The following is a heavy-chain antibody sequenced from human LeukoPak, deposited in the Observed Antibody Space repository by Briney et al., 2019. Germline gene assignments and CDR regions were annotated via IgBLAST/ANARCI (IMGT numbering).Heavy chain of an antibody. CDR2: ISGSGGST. CDR1: GFTFSSYA. D-gene: IGHD2-21*01. Sequence: GGSLRLSCAASGFTFSSYAMSWVRQAPGKGLEWVSAISGSGGSTYYADSVKGRFTISRDNSKNTLYLQMNSLRAGDTAVYYCAKAQRPFEAIATQLDWGQGTLVTVSS. CDR3: AKAQRPFEAIATQLD. J-gene: IGHJ4*02. V-gene: IGHV3-23*01.